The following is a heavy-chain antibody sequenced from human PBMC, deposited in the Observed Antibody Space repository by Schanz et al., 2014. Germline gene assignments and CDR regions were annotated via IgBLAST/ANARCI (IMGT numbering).Heavy chain of an antibody. J-gene: IGHJ6*02. CDR3: ARAQGVIRLYYGVDV. CDR1: GFTFSNHA. D-gene: IGHD3-10*01. Sequence: EVQLVESGGGLVKPGGSLRLSCTASGFTFSNHALSWVRQAPGKGLEWVSGIGGSGDSTHYADSVRGRFTISRDNSMNTVYLQMNSLRSDDAAVYYCARAQGVIRLYYGVDVWGQGTTVTVSS. CDR2: IGGSGDST. V-gene: IGHV3-23*04.